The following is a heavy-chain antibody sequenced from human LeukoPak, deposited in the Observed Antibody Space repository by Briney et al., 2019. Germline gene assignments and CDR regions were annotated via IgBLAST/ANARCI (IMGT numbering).Heavy chain of an antibody. D-gene: IGHD1-26*01. J-gene: IGHJ4*02. Sequence: GGSLRLSCAASGFTFSSYGMSWVRQAPGKGLEWVSAISGSGGSTYYADSVKGRFTISRDNSKNTLYLQMNSLRAKDTAVYYCAKVGGPKWELLRRYFDYWGQGTLVTVSS. CDR1: GFTFSSYG. V-gene: IGHV3-23*01. CDR3: AKVGGPKWELLRRYFDY. CDR2: ISGSGGST.